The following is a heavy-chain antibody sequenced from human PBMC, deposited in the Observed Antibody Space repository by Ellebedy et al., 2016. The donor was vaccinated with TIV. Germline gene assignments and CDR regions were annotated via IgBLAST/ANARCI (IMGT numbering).Heavy chain of an antibody. CDR3: TRFEIISGGGYGMDV. D-gene: IGHD3-16*01. J-gene: IGHJ6*02. CDR2: IDNADDT. Sequence: GESLKISXAASGFTFSRYDMHWVRQSTRKGLEWVASIDNADDTYYPGSVKGRFTISRENAKNSLYLQMNSLRVEDTAVYYCTRFEIISGGGYGMDVWGQGTTVTVSS. V-gene: IGHV3-13*01. CDR1: GFTFSRYD.